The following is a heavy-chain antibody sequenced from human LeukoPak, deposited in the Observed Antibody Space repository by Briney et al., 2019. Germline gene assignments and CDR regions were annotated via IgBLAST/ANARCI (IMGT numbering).Heavy chain of an antibody. Sequence: GASVKVSCKASGYTFTSYGISWVRQAPGQGLEWMGWISAYNGNTNYAQKLQGRVTMTTDTSTSTAYMELRSLRSEDTAVYYCARDLKREVWSAGLYYGMDVWGQGTTVAVSS. D-gene: IGHD3-16*01. CDR2: ISAYNGNT. J-gene: IGHJ6*02. CDR3: ARDLKREVWSAGLYYGMDV. CDR1: GYTFTSYG. V-gene: IGHV1-18*01.